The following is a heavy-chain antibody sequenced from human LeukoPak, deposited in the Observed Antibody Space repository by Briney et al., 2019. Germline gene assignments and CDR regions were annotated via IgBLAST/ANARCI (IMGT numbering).Heavy chain of an antibody. V-gene: IGHV1-2*02. Sequence: GASVKVSCKASGYTFTGYYMHWVRQAPGQGLEWMGWINPNSGGTNYAQKFQGRVTMTRDTSISTAYMELSSLRSEDTAVYYCARVSDYGVYYYYMDVWGKGTTVTVSS. CDR3: ARVSDYGVYYYYMDV. J-gene: IGHJ6*03. CDR1: GYTFTGYY. D-gene: IGHD4-17*01. CDR2: INPNSGGT.